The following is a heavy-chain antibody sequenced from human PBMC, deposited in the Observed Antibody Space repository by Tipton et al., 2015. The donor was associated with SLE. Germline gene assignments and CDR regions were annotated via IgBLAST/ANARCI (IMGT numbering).Heavy chain of an antibody. CDR2: IYHTGTT. CDR3: ARCGDGYDGAGCHYPHYMAV. Sequence: TLSLTCAVSGGSITTNGYYWTWIRQHPGKGLEWIGYIYHTGTTYYNPSLKSRVTISVDTSKNQFSLTLRSVTAADTAVYYCARCGDGYDGAGCHYPHYMAVWGKGTTVIVSS. D-gene: IGHD5-12*01. J-gene: IGHJ6*03. V-gene: IGHV4-31*11. CDR1: GGSITTNGYY.